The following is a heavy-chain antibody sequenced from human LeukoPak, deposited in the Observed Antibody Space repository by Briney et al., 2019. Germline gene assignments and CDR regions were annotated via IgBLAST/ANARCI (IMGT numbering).Heavy chain of an antibody. D-gene: IGHD2-15*01. CDR2: ISYDGSNK. CDR3: PRALTPASPIFCSGGSCYSPYYYYGMDV. J-gene: IGHJ6*02. V-gene: IGHV3-30*04. CDR1: GFTFSSYA. Sequence: HPGRSLRLSCAASGFTFSSYAMHWVREAPGKGLEWVAVISYDGSNKYYADSVKGRFTISRDNYKNTLYLQMSRLRAEDTAVYYCPRALTPASPIFCSGGSCYSPYYYYGMDVWGQGTTVTVSS.